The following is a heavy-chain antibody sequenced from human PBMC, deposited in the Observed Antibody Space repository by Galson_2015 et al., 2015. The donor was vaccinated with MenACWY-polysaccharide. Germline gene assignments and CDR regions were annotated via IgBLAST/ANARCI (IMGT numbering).Heavy chain of an antibody. CDR1: GFTFSTYW. CDR3: ARGYSAFD. CDR2: IKSDRSST. J-gene: IGHJ1*01. Sequence: SLRLSCAASGFTFSTYWMHWVRQAPGTGLVWVSRIKSDRSSTNYADSVKGRFTISRDNAKNTLYLQMNSLRAEDTALYYCARGYSAFDWRPGTLATYSA. V-gene: IGHV3-74*01. D-gene: IGHD5-12*01.